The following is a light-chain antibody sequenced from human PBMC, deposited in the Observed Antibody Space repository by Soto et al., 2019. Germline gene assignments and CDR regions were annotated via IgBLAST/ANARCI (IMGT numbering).Light chain of an antibody. V-gene: IGLV2-11*01. J-gene: IGLJ2*01. Sequence: QSVLTQPRSVSGSPGQSVTIFCTGTSSDVGGYNFVSWYQQYPGKAPKLMIYDVSKRPSGVPDRFSGSQSGNTASLTISGLQTEDDADYYCCSYAGSFTVIFGGGTKLTVL. CDR2: DVS. CDR3: CSYAGSFTVI. CDR1: SSDVGGYNF.